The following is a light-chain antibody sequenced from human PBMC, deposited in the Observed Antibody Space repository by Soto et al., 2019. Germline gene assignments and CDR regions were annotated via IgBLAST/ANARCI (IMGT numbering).Light chain of an antibody. V-gene: IGKV3-20*01. Sequence: EIVLTQSPGTLSLSPGARATLSCRASQSVSSSYLAWYQQKPGQAPRLLIYGASSRATGIPDRFSGSGSGTDFTLTISRLEPEDFSVYYCHQYCTLYTFGQGTKLEIK. J-gene: IGKJ2*01. CDR3: HQYCTLYT. CDR1: QSVSSSY. CDR2: GAS.